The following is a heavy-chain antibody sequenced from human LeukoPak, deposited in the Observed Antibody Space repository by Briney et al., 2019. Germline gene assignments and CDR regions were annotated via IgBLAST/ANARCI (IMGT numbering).Heavy chain of an antibody. CDR1: GFTFSSYW. D-gene: IGHD3/OR15-3a*01. CDR2: INGDGRNI. Sequence: GGSLRLSCVASGFTFSSYWMHWVRQGPRKGLVWVSRINGDGRNINYADSVRGRFTISRDNAKNTLYLQMNSLRAEDTAVYYCATDKDWTYLDYWGQGTLVTVSS. CDR3: ATDKDWTYLDY. V-gene: IGHV3-74*01. J-gene: IGHJ4*02.